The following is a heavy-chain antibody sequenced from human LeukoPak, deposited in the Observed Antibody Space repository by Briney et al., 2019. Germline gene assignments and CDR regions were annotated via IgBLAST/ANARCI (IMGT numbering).Heavy chain of an antibody. D-gene: IGHD5-12*01. CDR1: GGSISSYY. CDR2: INHSGST. J-gene: IGHJ4*02. Sequence: SETLSLTCTVSGGSISSYYWSWIRQPPGKGLEWIGEINHSGSTNYNPSLKSRVTISVDTSKNQFSLKLSSVTAADTAVYYCARRAYSGYDLDYWGQGTLVTVSS. CDR3: ARRAYSGYDLDY. V-gene: IGHV4-34*01.